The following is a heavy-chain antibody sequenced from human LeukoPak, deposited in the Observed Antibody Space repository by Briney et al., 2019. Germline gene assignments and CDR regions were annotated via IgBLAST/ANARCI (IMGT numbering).Heavy chain of an antibody. CDR1: GSTFDNYA. V-gene: IGHV3-23*01. Sequence: PGGSLRLSCEASGSTFDNYAVSWVRQAPGKGLEWVSTIGNSAGSTYYADAVKGRFTISRDNSKNTVYLQMNSLRADDTAVYYCARSDTVATPSYTYWGQGTLVTVS. D-gene: IGHD5-12*01. CDR3: ARSDTVATPSYTY. CDR2: IGNSAGST. J-gene: IGHJ4*02.